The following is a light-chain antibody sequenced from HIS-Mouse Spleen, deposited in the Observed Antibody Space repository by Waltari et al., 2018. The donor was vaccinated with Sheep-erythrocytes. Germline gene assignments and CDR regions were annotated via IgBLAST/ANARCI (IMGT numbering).Light chain of an antibody. Sequence: EIVLTQSPATLSLSPGERATLSCRARQSVSSYLAWYQQKPGQAPRLLIYDASNRATGIPARFSGSGAGTDCTLSISSLEPEDFAVYYCQQRSNWYTFGQGTKREIK. CDR3: QQRSNWYT. J-gene: IGKJ2*01. CDR2: DAS. V-gene: IGKV3-11*01. CDR1: QSVSSY.